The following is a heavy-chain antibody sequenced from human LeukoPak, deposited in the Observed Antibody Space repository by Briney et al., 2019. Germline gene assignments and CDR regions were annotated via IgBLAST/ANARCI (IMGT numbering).Heavy chain of an antibody. CDR2: IWSDGSNK. CDR3: ARVGCTGGSCLAYNYYAMDV. J-gene: IGHJ6*02. D-gene: IGHD2-15*01. V-gene: IGHV3-33*01. Sequence: PGRSLRLSCAASGFTFSNYGMHWVRQAPGKGLEWVAVIWSDGSNKHYADSARGRFTISRDNSKNTLYLQMNSLRAEDTAVYYCARVGCTGGSCLAYNYYAMDVWGQGTTVTVSS. CDR1: GFTFSNYG.